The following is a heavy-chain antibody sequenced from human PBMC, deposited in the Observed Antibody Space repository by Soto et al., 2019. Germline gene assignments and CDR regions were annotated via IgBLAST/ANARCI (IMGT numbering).Heavy chain of an antibody. Sequence: PSETLSLTCTVSGGSITSSSHYWGWTRQSPGKGLEWIGSIFYSGSTYYNPSLKSRVTISLDTSKNQFSLKLTSVTAADTAVYYCARLALYDSSGYYAPYLDYWGQGTLVTVSS. CDR1: GGSITSSSHY. V-gene: IGHV4-39*01. D-gene: IGHD3-22*01. J-gene: IGHJ4*02. CDR3: ARLALYDSSGYYAPYLDY. CDR2: IFYSGST.